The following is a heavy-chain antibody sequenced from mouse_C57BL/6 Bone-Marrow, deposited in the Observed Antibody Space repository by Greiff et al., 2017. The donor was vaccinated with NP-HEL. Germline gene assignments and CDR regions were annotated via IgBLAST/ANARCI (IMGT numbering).Heavy chain of an antibody. CDR1: GYTFTSYW. J-gene: IGHJ2*01. D-gene: IGHD3-3*01. Sequence: QVQLQQPGAELVRPGTSVKLSCKASGYTFTSYWMHWVKQRPGQGLEWIGVIDPSDSYTNYNQKFKGKATLTVDTSSSTAYMQLSSLTSEDSAVYYCARSLGPSVPFDYWGQGTTLTVSS. CDR2: IDPSDSYT. V-gene: IGHV1-59*01. CDR3: ARSLGPSVPFDY.